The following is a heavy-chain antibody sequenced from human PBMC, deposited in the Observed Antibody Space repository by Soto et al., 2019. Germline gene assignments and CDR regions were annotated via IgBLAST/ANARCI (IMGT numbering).Heavy chain of an antibody. V-gene: IGHV4-61*01. CDR2: IYYSGST. J-gene: IGHJ4*02. CDR1: GGSVSSGSYS. Sequence: SETLSLTCTVSGGSVSSGSYSWSWIRQPPGKGLEWIGYIYYSGSTNYNPSLKSRVTISVDTSKNQFSLKLSSVTAADTAVYYCARGRPRTFDYWGQGTLVTVSS. CDR3: ARGRPRTFDY.